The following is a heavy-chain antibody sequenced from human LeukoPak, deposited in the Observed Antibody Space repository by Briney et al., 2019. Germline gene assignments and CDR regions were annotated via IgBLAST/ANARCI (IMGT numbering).Heavy chain of an antibody. CDR1: GFTFSGYW. V-gene: IGHV3-53*01. CDR3: TRDQMNY. Sequence: PGGSLRLSCAASGFTFSGYWMLWVSQAPGKGLEWVALIFSNGDTHYADSVKGRFNISRDTSKTTVSLQMNSLSVEDTAMYYCTRDQMNYWGQGTLVTVSS. CDR2: IFSNGDT. D-gene: IGHD5-24*01. J-gene: IGHJ4*02.